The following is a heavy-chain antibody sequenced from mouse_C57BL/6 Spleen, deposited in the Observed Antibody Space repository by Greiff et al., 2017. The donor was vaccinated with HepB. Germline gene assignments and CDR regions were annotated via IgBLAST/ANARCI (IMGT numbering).Heavy chain of an antibody. D-gene: IGHD1-1*01. CDR1: GYAFSSYW. Sequence: QVQLQQSGAELVKPGASVKISCKASGYAFSSYWMNWVKQRPGKGLEWIGQIYPGDGDTNYNGKFKGKATLTADKSSSTAYMQLSSLTSEDSAVYFCARALTTVVATDWYFDVWGTGTTVTVSS. J-gene: IGHJ1*03. V-gene: IGHV1-80*01. CDR3: ARALTTVVATDWYFDV. CDR2: IYPGDGDT.